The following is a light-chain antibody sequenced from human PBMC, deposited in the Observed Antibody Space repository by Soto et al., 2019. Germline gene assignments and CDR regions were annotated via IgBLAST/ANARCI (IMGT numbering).Light chain of an antibody. CDR2: DVS. V-gene: IGLV2-14*01. CDR3: SSYTSSSTLLYV. Sequence: QSALTQPASVSGSPGQSITISCTRTSSDVGGYNYVSWYQQHPGKAPKLMIYDVSNRPSEVSNRFSGSKSGNTASLTISGLQAEDEADYYCSSYTSSSTLLYVFGTGTKVTVL. CDR1: SSDVGGYNY. J-gene: IGLJ1*01.